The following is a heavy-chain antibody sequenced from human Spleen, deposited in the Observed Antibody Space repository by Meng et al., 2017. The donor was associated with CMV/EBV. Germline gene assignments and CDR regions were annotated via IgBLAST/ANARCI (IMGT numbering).Heavy chain of an antibody. CDR3: ARGSHLGSVPDHVFDI. CDR1: GYTFTNYG. Sequence: ASVKVSCKASGYTFTNYGISWVRQAPGQGLEWMGWISAYNGNTNYAQKLQGRVTMTRDTSITTAYMELSSLKSGDTAVFYCARGSHLGSVPDHVFDIWGQGTMVTVSS. CDR2: ISAYNGNT. V-gene: IGHV1-18*01. D-gene: IGHD2-2*01. J-gene: IGHJ3*02.